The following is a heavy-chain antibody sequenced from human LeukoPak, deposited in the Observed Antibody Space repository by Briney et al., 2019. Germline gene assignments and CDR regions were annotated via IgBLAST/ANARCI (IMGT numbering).Heavy chain of an antibody. Sequence: GGSLRLSCAASGFTFSSYGMHWVRQAPGKGLEWVAFIRYDGSNKFYAGSMKGRITISRDSSKNTLYVQMNSLRAEDSAVYYCAKEGAYSGSGSYIGHYMDVWGKGTTVTVSS. V-gene: IGHV3-30*02. CDR1: GFTFSSYG. CDR3: AKEGAYSGSGSYIGHYMDV. J-gene: IGHJ6*03. CDR2: IRYDGSNK. D-gene: IGHD3-10*01.